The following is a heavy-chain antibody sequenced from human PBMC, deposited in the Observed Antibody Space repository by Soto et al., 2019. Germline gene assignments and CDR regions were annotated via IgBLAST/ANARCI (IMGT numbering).Heavy chain of an antibody. V-gene: IGHV3-23*01. CDR3: AKQMTFHRYSRTSMTLGLAWFDP. J-gene: IGHJ5*02. Sequence: PGGSLRLSCAASGFTFSSYAMSWVRQAPGKGLEWVSSISGSGDSTYFAESVKGRFTVSRDNSKDTLYLQMNSVRAEDTAIYYGAKQMTFHRYSRTSMTLGLAWFDPWGQGTLVTVSS. CDR1: GFTFSSYA. CDR2: ISGSGDST. D-gene: IGHD6-13*01.